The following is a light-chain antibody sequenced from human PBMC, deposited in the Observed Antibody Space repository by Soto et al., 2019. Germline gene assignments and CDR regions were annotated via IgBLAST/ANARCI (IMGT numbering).Light chain of an antibody. Sequence: QSALTQPRSVSGSPGQSVTISCTGTSSDVGAYNYVSWYQQHPGKAPKLMIYEVTNRPSGVSNRFSGSKSANTASLTISGLQAEDEADYYCSLYTSSSAPVIFGGGTKLTVL. CDR1: SSDVGAYNY. CDR3: SLYTSSSAPVI. CDR2: EVT. V-gene: IGLV2-14*01. J-gene: IGLJ2*01.